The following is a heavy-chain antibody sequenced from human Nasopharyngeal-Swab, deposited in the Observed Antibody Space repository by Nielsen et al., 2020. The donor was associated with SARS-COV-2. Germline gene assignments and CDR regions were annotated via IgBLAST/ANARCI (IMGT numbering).Heavy chain of an antibody. V-gene: IGHV5-51*01. CDR1: GYIFSNYW. CDR2: IYPGDSDT. J-gene: IGHJ4*02. Sequence: ESLKIPRKGPGYIFSNYWIGWVRQMPGKGLEWVGIIYPGDSDTRYSPSFQGQVTISADKSISTTYLQWSSLKASDTAMYYCARLLLSKYFDYWGQGTLVTVSS. CDR3: ARLLLSKYFDY.